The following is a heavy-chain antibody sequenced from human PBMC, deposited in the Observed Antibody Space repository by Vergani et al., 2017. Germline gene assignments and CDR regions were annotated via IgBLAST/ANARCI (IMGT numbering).Heavy chain of an antibody. V-gene: IGHV5-51*01. CDR3: ARHTTYTDS. D-gene: IGHD1-1*01. CDR2: IYPADSNT. Sequence: EVALVQSGPEMRKPGESLKISCKGSEYSFGNYWIVWVRQMPGKGLEWMGIIYPADSNTRYSPSFQGQVTISADNSISTAFLQWDSLKASDTALYYCARHTTYTDSWGQGTLVTVSS. J-gene: IGHJ4*02. CDR1: EYSFGNYW.